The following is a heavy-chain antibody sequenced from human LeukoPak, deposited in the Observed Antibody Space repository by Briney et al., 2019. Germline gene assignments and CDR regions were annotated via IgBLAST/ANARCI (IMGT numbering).Heavy chain of an antibody. CDR2: ISSSSSTI. CDR3: ARGAYYYED. CDR1: GFTFSNAW. D-gene: IGHD3-22*01. V-gene: IGHV3-48*01. J-gene: IGHJ4*02. Sequence: GGSLRLSCAASGFTFSNAWMNWVRQAPGKGLEWVSYISSSSSTIYYADSVKGRFTISRDNAKNSLYLQMNSLRAEDTAVYYCARGAYYYEDWGQGTLVTVSS.